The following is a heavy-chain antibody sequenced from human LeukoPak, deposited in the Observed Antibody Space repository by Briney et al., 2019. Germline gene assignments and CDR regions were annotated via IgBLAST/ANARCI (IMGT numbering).Heavy chain of an antibody. Sequence: GGSLGLSCAASGFTFSNYWMSWVRQAPGKGLEWVANIKEDGSEKYYVDSVKGRFTISRDNAKNSLYLQMNSLRAEDTAVYYCARGRRYCSSTICSNFDFWGQGTLVTVSS. V-gene: IGHV3-7*05. CDR2: IKEDGSEK. D-gene: IGHD2-2*01. CDR1: GFTFSNYW. J-gene: IGHJ4*02. CDR3: ARGRRYCSSTICSNFDF.